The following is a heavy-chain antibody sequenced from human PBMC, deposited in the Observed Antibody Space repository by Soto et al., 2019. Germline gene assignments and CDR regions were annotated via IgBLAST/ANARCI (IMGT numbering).Heavy chain of an antibody. Sequence: GASVKVSCKASGCTFTSYYMHWVRQAPGQGLEWMGIINPSGGSTSYAQKFQGRVTMTTDTSTSTVYMELSSLRSEDTAVYYCARFMPDYDSSGYQVPSFDIWGQGTMVTVSS. CDR1: GCTFTSYY. J-gene: IGHJ3*02. V-gene: IGHV1-46*01. CDR2: INPSGGST. D-gene: IGHD3-22*01. CDR3: ARFMPDYDSSGYQVPSFDI.